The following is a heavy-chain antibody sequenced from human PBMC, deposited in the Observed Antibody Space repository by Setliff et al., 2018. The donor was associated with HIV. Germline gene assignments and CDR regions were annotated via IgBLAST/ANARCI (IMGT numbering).Heavy chain of an antibody. Sequence: LSLTCTVSGASISSHYWTWIRQPPGKGLEWIGSIYSSGSTNYNPSLKSRLTISLDTSENQLSLKFNSVTAADTAVYFCAREIGITKSPYWYFDLWGRGTLVTVS. CDR2: IYSSGST. V-gene: IGHV4-59*11. CDR3: AREIGITKSPYWYFDL. J-gene: IGHJ2*01. D-gene: IGHD2-21*01. CDR1: GASISSHY.